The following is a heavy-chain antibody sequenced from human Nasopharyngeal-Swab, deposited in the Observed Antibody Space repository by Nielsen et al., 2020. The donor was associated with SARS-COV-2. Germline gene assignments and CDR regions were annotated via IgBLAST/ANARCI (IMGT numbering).Heavy chain of an antibody. CDR1: GGSISSYY. D-gene: IGHD3-3*01. J-gene: IGHJ5*02. Sequence: SETLSLTCTVSGGSISSYYWSWIRQPPGKGLEWIGYIYYSGSTNYNPSLKSRVTISVDTSKSQFSLKLSSVTAADTAVYYCARDYYDFWSGYSPWFDPWGQGTLVTVSS. CDR2: IYYSGST. CDR3: ARDYYDFWSGYSPWFDP. V-gene: IGHV4-59*12.